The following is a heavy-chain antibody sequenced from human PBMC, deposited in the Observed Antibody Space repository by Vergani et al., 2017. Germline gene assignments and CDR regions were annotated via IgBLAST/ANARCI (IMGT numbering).Heavy chain of an antibody. CDR1: GFTFSTYD. Sequence: EVQLVESGGGLVQPGGSLRLSCAASGFTFSTYDMHWVRQATGKGLEWVSAIGTAGDTYCPGSVKGRFTISRENAKNSLYLQKNGLRAGDTAVYYCARRDSSSPALDYWGQGTVVTVSS. D-gene: IGHD6-6*01. CDR2: IGTAGDT. CDR3: ARRDSSSPALDY. J-gene: IGHJ4*02. V-gene: IGHV3-13*01.